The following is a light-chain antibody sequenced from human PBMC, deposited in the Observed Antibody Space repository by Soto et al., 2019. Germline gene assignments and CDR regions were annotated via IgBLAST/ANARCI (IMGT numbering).Light chain of an antibody. CDR1: SIDVGGNNY. J-gene: IGLJ3*02. Sequence: QSALTQPASVSGSPGQSISISCTGTSIDVGGNNYISWYQQPPGKAPKIMIYEGSNRPSGVSNRFSGSKSGNTVSLTISGLQAEDEADYYGSSYTSSSTRVFGGGTKLTVL. V-gene: IGLV2-14*01. CDR3: SSYTSSSTRV. CDR2: EGS.